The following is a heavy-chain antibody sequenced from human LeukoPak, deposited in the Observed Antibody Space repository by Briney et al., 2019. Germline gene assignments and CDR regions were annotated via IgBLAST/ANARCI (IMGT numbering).Heavy chain of an antibody. CDR3: ARHIGYCSSISCYEVDY. Sequence: GGSLRLSCAASGFTFSSHGMNWVRQAPGKGLEWVSSISVSSSYIYYADSVKGRFTISRDNAKNSLYLQMNSLRAEDTAAYYCARHIGYCSSISCYEVDYWGQGTLVTVSS. V-gene: IGHV3-21*01. J-gene: IGHJ4*02. D-gene: IGHD2-2*01. CDR2: ISVSSSYI. CDR1: GFTFSSHG.